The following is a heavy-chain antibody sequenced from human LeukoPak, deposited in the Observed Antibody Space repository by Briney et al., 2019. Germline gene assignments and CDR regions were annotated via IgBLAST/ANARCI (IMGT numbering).Heavy chain of an antibody. Sequence: SETLSLTCTVSGYSIISDYYWGWIRQPPGEGLEWIGNIYHSGSTYYNPSLKSRVTISVDTSKNQFSLKLSSVTAADTAVYYCARAMVVVAATGYFDYWGLGTLLTVPS. D-gene: IGHD2-15*01. J-gene: IGHJ4*02. CDR3: ARAMVVVAATGYFDY. CDR1: GYSIISDYY. CDR2: IYHSGST. V-gene: IGHV4-38-2*02.